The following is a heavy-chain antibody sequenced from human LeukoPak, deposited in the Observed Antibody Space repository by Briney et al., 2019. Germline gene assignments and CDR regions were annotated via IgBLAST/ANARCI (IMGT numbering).Heavy chain of an antibody. J-gene: IGHJ4*02. D-gene: IGHD6-19*01. CDR3: ARNPMGTHYSSGWYGLDY. CDR2: IIPIFGTA. V-gene: IGHV1-69*05. Sequence: ASVKVSCKASGGTLSSYAISWVRQAPGQGLEWMGRIIPIFGTANYAQKFQGRVTITTDESTSTAYMELSSLRSEDTAVYYCARNPMGTHYSSGWYGLDYWGQGTLVTVSS. CDR1: GGTLSSYA.